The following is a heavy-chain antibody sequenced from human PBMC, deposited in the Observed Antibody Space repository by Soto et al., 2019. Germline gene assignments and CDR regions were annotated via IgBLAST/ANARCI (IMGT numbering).Heavy chain of an antibody. CDR3: ARVDSSLDY. CDR1: GGSFSGYY. Sequence: QVQLQQWGAGLLKPSETLSLTCAVYGGSFSGYYWSWIRQPPGKGLEWIGEINHSGSTNYNPSLKXRXTXLGDTSKNQFSLKLSSVTAADTAVYYCARVDSSLDYWGQGTLVTVSS. D-gene: IGHD6-13*01. CDR2: INHSGST. J-gene: IGHJ4*02. V-gene: IGHV4-34*01.